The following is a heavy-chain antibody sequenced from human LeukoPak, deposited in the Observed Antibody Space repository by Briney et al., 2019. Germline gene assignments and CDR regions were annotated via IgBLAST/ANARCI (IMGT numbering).Heavy chain of an antibody. CDR3: AREGLGSSWYVGGYYFDY. V-gene: IGHV3-74*01. CDR1: GFTFSNYW. CDR2: INNGGSNT. D-gene: IGHD6-13*01. J-gene: IGHJ4*02. Sequence: GGSLRLSCAASGFTFSNYWMHWVRQAPGKGLVWVSRINNGGSNTVYVDSVKGRFTISRDNAKNSLYLQMNSLRAEDTAVYYCAREGLGSSWYVGGYYFDYWGQGTLVTVSS.